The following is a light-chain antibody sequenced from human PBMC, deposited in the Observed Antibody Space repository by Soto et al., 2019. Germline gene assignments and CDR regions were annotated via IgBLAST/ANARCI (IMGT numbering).Light chain of an antibody. V-gene: IGKV3-20*01. CDR3: QYYGTSPQT. Sequence: EIVMTQSPATLSVSPGESATLSCRASQSVSSYLAWYQQKPGQAPRLLIYGASSRATGIPDRFSGSGSGTDFTLTISRLEPEDFAVYYCQYYGTSPQTFGQGTKVDIK. J-gene: IGKJ1*01. CDR1: QSVSSY. CDR2: GAS.